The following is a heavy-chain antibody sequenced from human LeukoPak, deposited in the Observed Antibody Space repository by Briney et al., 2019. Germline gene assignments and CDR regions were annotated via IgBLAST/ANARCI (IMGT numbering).Heavy chain of an antibody. CDR2: ISAYNGNT. V-gene: IGHV1-18*01. CDR3: ARGISSYYYDSSGYYCGY. J-gene: IGHJ4*02. Sequence: ASVKVSCKASGYTFTSYGISWVRQAPGQGLEWMGWISAYNGNTNYAQKLQGRVTMTTDTSTSTAYMELRSLRSDDTAVYYCARGISSYYYDSSGYYCGYWGQGTLVTVSS. D-gene: IGHD3-22*01. CDR1: GYTFTSYG.